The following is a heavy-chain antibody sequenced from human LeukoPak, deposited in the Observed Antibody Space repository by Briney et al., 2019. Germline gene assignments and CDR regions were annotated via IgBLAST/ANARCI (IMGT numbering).Heavy chain of an antibody. CDR2: INPDGSDT. CDR3: VRWGVEAGMDC. CDR1: VFTFSNYW. V-gene: IGHV3-7*01. Sequence: GGSLRLSCEGSVFTFSNYWMGWVRQAPGKGLEWGANINPDGSDTTYVDSVKGRFIISRDNAKKSLLLQMNSLRVEETSVYYCVRWGVEAGMDCWGQGSLVTVSS. J-gene: IGHJ4*02. D-gene: IGHD3-10*01.